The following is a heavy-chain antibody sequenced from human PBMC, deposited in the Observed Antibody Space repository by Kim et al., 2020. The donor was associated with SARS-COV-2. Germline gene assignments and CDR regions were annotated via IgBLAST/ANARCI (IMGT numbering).Heavy chain of an antibody. D-gene: IGHD3-16*01. Sequence: GGSLRLSCAASGFTYYDYGMSWVRQAPGKVMEWGSGRNRNSDSTCYGDSVTGRFTIPRDNAKNSLFLQMNSPRAEDTALYHCVRGYAGGPFDLWGQGTLVTVSS. CDR2: RNRNSDST. V-gene: IGHV3-20*01. CDR1: GFTYYDYG. CDR3: VRGYAGGPFDL. J-gene: IGHJ4*02.